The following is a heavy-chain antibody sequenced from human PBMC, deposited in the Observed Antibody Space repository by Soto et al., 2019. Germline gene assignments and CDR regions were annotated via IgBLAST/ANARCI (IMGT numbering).Heavy chain of an antibody. Sequence: KSGGSLRLSCAASGFTFSSYSMNWVRQAPGKGLEWVSSISSSSSYIYYADSVKGRFTISRDNAKNSLYLQMNSLRAEDTAVYYCARDPTPAPSYGDYVRGWFDPWGQGTLVTVSS. D-gene: IGHD4-17*01. CDR1: GFTFSSYS. CDR3: ARDPTPAPSYGDYVRGWFDP. J-gene: IGHJ5*02. V-gene: IGHV3-21*01. CDR2: ISSSSSYI.